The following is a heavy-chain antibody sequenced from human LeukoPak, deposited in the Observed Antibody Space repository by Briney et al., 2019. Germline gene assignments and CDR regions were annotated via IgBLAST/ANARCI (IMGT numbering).Heavy chain of an antibody. D-gene: IGHD3-10*01. J-gene: IGHJ4*02. CDR1: GFTFSSYG. V-gene: IGHV3-30*18. Sequence: PGRSLRLSCAASGFTFSSYGMHWVRQAPGKGLEWVAVISYDGSNKYYADSVKGRFTISRDNSKNTLYLQMNSLRAEDTAVYYCAKDDVYYGSGSWAQLLDYWGQGTLVTVSS. CDR2: ISYDGSNK. CDR3: AKDDVYYGSGSWAQLLDY.